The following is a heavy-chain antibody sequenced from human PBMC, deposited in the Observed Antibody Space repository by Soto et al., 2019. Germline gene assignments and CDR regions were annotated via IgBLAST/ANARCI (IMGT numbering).Heavy chain of an antibody. J-gene: IGHJ4*02. CDR1: GFAFSSYS. D-gene: IGHD3-10*01. V-gene: IGHV3-48*01. CDR3: ARANYYGSPGDFDY. Sequence: EVQLVESGGGLVQPGWSLRLSCAACGFAFSSYSMNWVRQAPGKGLEWVSYISSSSSTIYYADSVKGRFTISRDNAKNSLYLQMNSLRAEDTAVYYCARANYYGSPGDFDYWGQGTLVTVSS. CDR2: ISSSSSTI.